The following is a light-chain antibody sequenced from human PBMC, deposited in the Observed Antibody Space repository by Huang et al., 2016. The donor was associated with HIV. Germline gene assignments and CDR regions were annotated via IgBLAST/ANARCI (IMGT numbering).Light chain of an antibody. CDR1: QTITTY. J-gene: IGKJ4*01. CDR2: AAS. CDR3: QQSYSSLLS. Sequence: DIQMTQFPSSLSASVGDRVIMTCRASQTITTYLNWYQQRPGKAPKLLIYAASSLQSGVPSRFSGSGSGTDFTLTISSLQPEDFATYYCQQSYSSLLSFGGGTKVAIK. V-gene: IGKV1-39*01.